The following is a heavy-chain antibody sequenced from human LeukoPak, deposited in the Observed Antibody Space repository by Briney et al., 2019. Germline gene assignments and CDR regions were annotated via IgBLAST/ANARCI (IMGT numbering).Heavy chain of an antibody. CDR2: ISYDGSNK. D-gene: IGHD5-12*01. V-gene: IGHV3-30-3*01. J-gene: IGHJ4*02. CDR3: AREQGGYDPFDY. Sequence: GGSLRLSCAASGFTFSSYAMHWVRQAPGKGLEWVAVISYDGSNKYYADSVKGRFTISRDNSKNTLYLQMNSLRAEDTAVYYCAREQGGYDPFDYWGQGTLVNVSS. CDR1: GFTFSSYA.